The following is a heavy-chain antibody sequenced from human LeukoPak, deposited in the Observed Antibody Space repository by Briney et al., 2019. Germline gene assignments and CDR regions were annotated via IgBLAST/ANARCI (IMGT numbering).Heavy chain of an antibody. J-gene: IGHJ4*02. D-gene: IGHD1-26*01. Sequence: PGGSLRLSCAAYEFTLRSYSMHWVRQAPGKGLEWVSYISTSSTYIYYADSVKGRFTISRDNAKNSLYLHMNSLRAEDTAVYYCARDASGSSIGLIDFWGQGTLVTVSS. CDR3: ARDASGSSIGLIDF. V-gene: IGHV3-21*01. CDR1: EFTLRSYS. CDR2: ISTSSTYI.